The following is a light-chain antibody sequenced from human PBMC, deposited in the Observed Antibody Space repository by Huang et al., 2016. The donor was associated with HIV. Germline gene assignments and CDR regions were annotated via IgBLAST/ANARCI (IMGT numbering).Light chain of an antibody. Sequence: DIQMTPSPSSLSASVGDRVTITCQASQDISNYLKWYQQKPGKAPKLLIYDASNLETGVSSRFSGSGSGTDFTCTISSLQPEDIATYYCQHYDNLRTFGQGTKVEIK. CDR3: QHYDNLRT. V-gene: IGKV1-33*01. CDR1: QDISNY. J-gene: IGKJ1*01. CDR2: DAS.